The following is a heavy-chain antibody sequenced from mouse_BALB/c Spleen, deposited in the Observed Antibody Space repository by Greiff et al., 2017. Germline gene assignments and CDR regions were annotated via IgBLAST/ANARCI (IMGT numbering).Heavy chain of an antibody. D-gene: IGHD2-2*01. CDR1: GFTFSSYT. CDR2: ISNGGGST. V-gene: IGHV5-12-2*01. CDR3: ARHGYDYYAMDY. J-gene: IGHJ4*01. Sequence: EVQRVESGGGLVQPGGSLKLSCAASGFTFSSYTMSWVRQTPEKRLEWVAYISNGGGSTYYPDTVKGRFTISRDNAKNTLYLQMSSLKSEDTAMYYCARHGYDYYAMDYWGQGTSVTVSS.